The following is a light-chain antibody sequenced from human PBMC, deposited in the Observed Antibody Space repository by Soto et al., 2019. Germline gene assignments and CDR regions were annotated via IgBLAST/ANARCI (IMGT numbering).Light chain of an antibody. CDR2: RAS. Sequence: EIVLTQSPGTLSLSPGERTTLSCRASQSVSSSFLAWYQQRPAQAPRLLIYRASRRATGIPDRFSGSGSGTDFTLIISRLEPEDFAVYYCQQYGSSPRTFGQGTKVEIK. V-gene: IGKV3-20*01. J-gene: IGKJ1*01. CDR1: QSVSSSF. CDR3: QQYGSSPRT.